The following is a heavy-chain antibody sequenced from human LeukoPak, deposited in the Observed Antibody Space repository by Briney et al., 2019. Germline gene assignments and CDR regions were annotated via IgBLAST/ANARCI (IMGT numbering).Heavy chain of an antibody. V-gene: IGHV4-39*01. Sequence: SETLSLTCTVSGGSISSSSYYWGWIRQPPGKGLEWIGSIYYSGSTNYNPSLKSRVTISVDTSKNQFSLKLSSVTAADTAVYYCARHEGSGWYYFDYWGRGTLVTVSS. CDR2: IYYSGST. D-gene: IGHD6-19*01. CDR1: GGSISSSSYY. CDR3: ARHEGSGWYYFDY. J-gene: IGHJ4*02.